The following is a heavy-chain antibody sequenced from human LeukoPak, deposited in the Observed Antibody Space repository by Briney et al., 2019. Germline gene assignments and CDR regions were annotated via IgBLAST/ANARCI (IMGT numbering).Heavy chain of an antibody. CDR1: GYSISSGYF. CDR2: IHHPEIT. Sequence: PSETLSLTCAVSGYSISSGYFWGWIRQPPGKGLEWIGTIHHPEITHYNPSRERRVTISVDTSKNQFSLRLSSVTAADTAVYYCARERGHQLVPPTWIHNGGFDFWGQGTLVTVSS. V-gene: IGHV4-38-2*02. CDR3: ARERGHQLVPPTWIHNGGFDF. J-gene: IGHJ4*02. D-gene: IGHD5-18*01.